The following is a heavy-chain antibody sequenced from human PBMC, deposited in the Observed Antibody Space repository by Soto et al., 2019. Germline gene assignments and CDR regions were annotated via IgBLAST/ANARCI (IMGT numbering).Heavy chain of an antibody. J-gene: IGHJ5*02. CDR3: AKGSGNYYPGGFAP. CDR2: ISAGGGGT. CDR1: GFTFSNYA. Sequence: GGSLRLSCAASGFTFSNYAMSWVRQAPGKGLEWVSGISAGGGGTFYADSVKGRFTISRDNSKDTMYLQMDSLSAEDTAVYCWAKGSGNYYPGGFAPWGKETLVTVP. D-gene: IGHD1-26*01. V-gene: IGHV3-23*01.